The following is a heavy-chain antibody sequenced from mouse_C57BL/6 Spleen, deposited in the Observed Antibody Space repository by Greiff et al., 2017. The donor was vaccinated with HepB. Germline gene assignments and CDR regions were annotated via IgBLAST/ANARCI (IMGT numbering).Heavy chain of an antibody. CDR3: ARLDYGNYEYFDV. CDR1: GYAFSSSW. V-gene: IGHV1-82*01. CDR2: IYPGDGDT. Sequence: QVQLQQSGPELVKPGASVKISCKASGYAFSSSWMNWVKQRPGKGLEWIGRIYPGDGDTNYNGKFKGKATLTADKSSSTAYMQLSSLTSEDSAVYFCARLDYGNYEYFDVWGTGTTVTVSS. J-gene: IGHJ1*03. D-gene: IGHD2-1*01.